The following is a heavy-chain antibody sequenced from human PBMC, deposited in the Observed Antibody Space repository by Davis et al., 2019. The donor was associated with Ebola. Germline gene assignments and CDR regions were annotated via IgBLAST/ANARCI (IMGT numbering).Heavy chain of an antibody. V-gene: IGHV1-24*01. Sequence: AASVKVSCKVSGYTLTELSMHWVRQAPGKGLEWMGGFDPEDGETIYAQKFQGRVTMTEDTSTDTAYMELSSLRSEDTAVYYCATAYGDLEYYGMDVWGQGTTVTVSS. CDR2: FDPEDGET. J-gene: IGHJ6*02. D-gene: IGHD4/OR15-4a*01. CDR3: ATAYGDLEYYGMDV. CDR1: GYTLTELS.